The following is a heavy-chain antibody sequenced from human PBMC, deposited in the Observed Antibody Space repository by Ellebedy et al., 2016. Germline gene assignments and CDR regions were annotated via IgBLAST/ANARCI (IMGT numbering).Heavy chain of an antibody. D-gene: IGHD5-12*01. CDR2: IKQDGREK. CDR1: GFTFSSYS. V-gene: IGHV3-7*01. CDR3: ARERVDIVATIVIYYGMDV. Sequence: GESLKISXAASGFTFSSYSMNWVRQAPGKGLEWVANIKQDGREKYYVDSVKGRFTISRDNAKNSLYLQMNSLRAEDTAVYYCARERVDIVATIVIYYGMDVWGQGTTVTVSS. J-gene: IGHJ6*02.